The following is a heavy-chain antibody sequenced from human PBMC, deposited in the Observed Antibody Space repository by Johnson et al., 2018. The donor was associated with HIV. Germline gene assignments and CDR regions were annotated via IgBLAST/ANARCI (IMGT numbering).Heavy chain of an antibody. D-gene: IGHD3-3*01. CDR2: INSDGSST. J-gene: IGHJ3*02. Sequence: VQLVESGGGLVQPGGYLRLSCAASGFTFSSYWMHWVRQAPGKGLVWVSRINSDGSSTSYADSVKGRFTISRDNAKNTLYLKMNSLRAEDTAVYYCASRQYFSSFDIWGQGTMVTVSS. V-gene: IGHV3-74*02. CDR3: ASRQYFSSFDI. CDR1: GFTFSSYW.